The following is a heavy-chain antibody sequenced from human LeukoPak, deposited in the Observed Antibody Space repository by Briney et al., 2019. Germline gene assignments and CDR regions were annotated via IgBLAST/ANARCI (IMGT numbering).Heavy chain of an antibody. CDR1: GGTFSSYA. J-gene: IGHJ4*02. Sequence: GASVKLSFKASGGTFSSYAISWVRQATGQGLEWMGRIIPIFGTADYAQKFQGRVTITTDESTSTAYMELSRPRAEDTAVYYCAASGNSTSPLDYWGQGTLVTVPS. CDR2: IIPIFGTA. V-gene: IGHV1-69*05. CDR3: AASGNSTSPLDY. D-gene: IGHD3-22*01.